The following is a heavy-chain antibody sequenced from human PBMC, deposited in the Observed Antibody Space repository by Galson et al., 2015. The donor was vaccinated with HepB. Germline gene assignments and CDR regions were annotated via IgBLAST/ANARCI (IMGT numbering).Heavy chain of an antibody. CDR1: GASFNGYY. Sequence: ETLSLTCAVYGASFNGYYWTWIRQPPGKGLEWIGEINHSGNTNYNPSLKSRITISVDTSKNHFSLRLTSVTAADTAVYYCARKYIWGNYRATDYWGQGTLATVSS. V-gene: IGHV4-34*01. CDR2: INHSGNT. D-gene: IGHD3-16*02. CDR3: ARKYIWGNYRATDY. J-gene: IGHJ4*02.